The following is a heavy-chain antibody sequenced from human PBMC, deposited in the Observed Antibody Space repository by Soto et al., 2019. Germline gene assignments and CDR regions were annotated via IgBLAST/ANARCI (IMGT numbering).Heavy chain of an antibody. D-gene: IGHD3-22*01. CDR3: ARDLRRVTMIVVARSAFDI. CDR1: GYTFTGYY. J-gene: IGHJ3*02. CDR2: INPNSGGT. Sequence: ASVKVSCKASGYTFTGYYMHWVRQAPGQGLEWMGWINPNSGGTNYAQKFQGRVTMTRDTSISTAYMELSRLRSDDTAVYYCARDLRRVTMIVVARSAFDIWGQGTMVTVSS. V-gene: IGHV1-2*02.